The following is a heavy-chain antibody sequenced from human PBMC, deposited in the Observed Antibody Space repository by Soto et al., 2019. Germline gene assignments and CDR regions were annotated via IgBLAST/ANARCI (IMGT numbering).Heavy chain of an antibody. V-gene: IGHV3-74*01. CDR3: VRDSHGEY. CDR1: GFIFSNYW. Sequence: EVQLVESGGGLVQPGGSLRLSCAGSGFIFSNYWMHWVRQAPGKGLEWVSRIDHDGPTDYAAPVRGRFTIARDNAENTLYLKMNSLRPEDTAVYYCVRDSHGEYWGQGTLVTVSS. CDR2: IDHDGPT. J-gene: IGHJ4*02.